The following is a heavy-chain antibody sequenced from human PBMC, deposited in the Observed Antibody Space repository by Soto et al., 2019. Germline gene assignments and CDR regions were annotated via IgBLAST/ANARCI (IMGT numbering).Heavy chain of an antibody. CDR1: GGAFSSYA. D-gene: IGHD2-2*02. CDR3: ARDRYQLLYGDYYYYGMDV. Sequence: SVKVSCKASGGAFSSYAISWVRQAPGQGLEWMGGIIPIFGTANYAQKFQGRVTITADKSTSTAYMELSSLRSEDTAVYYCARDRYQLLYGDYYYYGMDVWGQGTTVTVSS. J-gene: IGHJ6*02. V-gene: IGHV1-69*06. CDR2: IIPIFGTA.